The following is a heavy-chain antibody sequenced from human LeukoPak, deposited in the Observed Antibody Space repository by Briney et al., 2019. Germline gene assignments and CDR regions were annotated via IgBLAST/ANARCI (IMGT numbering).Heavy chain of an antibody. CDR2: ISGSGGST. J-gene: IGHJ4*02. CDR3: AKGVPGDGSGSPFDY. V-gene: IGHV3-23*01. Sequence: GGSLRLSSAASGVTFSSDAMSWGRQAPGKGLEWGSAISGSGGSTYYADSVKGRFTISRDNSKNTLYLQMNSLRAEDTAVYYCAKGVPGDGSGSPFDYWGQGTLVTVSS. D-gene: IGHD3-10*01. CDR1: GVTFSSDA.